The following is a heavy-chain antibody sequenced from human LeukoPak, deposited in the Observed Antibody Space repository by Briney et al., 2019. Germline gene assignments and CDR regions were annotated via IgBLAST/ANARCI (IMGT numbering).Heavy chain of an antibody. Sequence: PSETLSLTCAVYGGSFSGYYWSWLRQPPGKGLEWIGEINHSGSTNYNPSLKSRVTISVDTSKNQFSLKLSSVTAADTAVYYCARYKRYYYGSGSPWGQGTLVTVSS. D-gene: IGHD3-10*01. V-gene: IGHV4-34*01. CDR3: ARYKRYYYGSGSP. CDR1: GGSFSGYY. CDR2: INHSGST. J-gene: IGHJ5*02.